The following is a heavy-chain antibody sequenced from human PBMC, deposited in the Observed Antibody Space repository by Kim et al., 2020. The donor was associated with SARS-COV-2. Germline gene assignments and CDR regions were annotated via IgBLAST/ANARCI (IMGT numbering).Heavy chain of an antibody. Sequence: KGQVTITVDNSKNSRYLQMNSLRAEDTALYYCAKDYYGSGTTPFFDYWGQGTLVTVSS. D-gene: IGHD3-10*01. J-gene: IGHJ4*02. V-gene: IGHV3-43D*03. CDR3: AKDYYGSGTTPFFDY.